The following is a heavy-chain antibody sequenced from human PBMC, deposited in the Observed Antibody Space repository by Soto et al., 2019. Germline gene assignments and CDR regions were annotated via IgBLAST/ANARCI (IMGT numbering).Heavy chain of an antibody. J-gene: IGHJ6*02. CDR3: ARTAAAGHYYYGMDV. D-gene: IGHD6-13*01. V-gene: IGHV1-18*01. CDR1: GYTFPSYG. CDR2: ISAYSGNT. Sequence: ASVKVSCKASGYTFPSYGITWVRQAPGQGLEWMGWISAYSGNTNYAQKLQGRVTMTTDTSTSTAYMELRSLRSDDTAVYYCARTAAAGHYYYGMDVWGQGTTVTVSS.